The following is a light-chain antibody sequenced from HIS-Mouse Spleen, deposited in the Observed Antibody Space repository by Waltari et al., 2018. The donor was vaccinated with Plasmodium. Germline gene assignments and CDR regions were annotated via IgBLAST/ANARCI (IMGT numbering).Light chain of an antibody. J-gene: IGKJ4*01. Sequence: EIVLTHSPATLSLSPGERATLSCSASQSVSSYLAWYQQKPGQAPRLLIYDASNRATGIPARFSGSGSGTDFTLTISSLEPEDFAVYYCQQRSNWPRVLTFGGGTKVEIK. CDR3: QQRSNWPRVLT. V-gene: IGKV3-11*01. CDR2: DAS. CDR1: QSVSSY.